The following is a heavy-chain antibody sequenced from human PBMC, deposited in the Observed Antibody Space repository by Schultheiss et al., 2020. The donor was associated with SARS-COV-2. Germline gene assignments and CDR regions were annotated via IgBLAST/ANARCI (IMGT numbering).Heavy chain of an antibody. V-gene: IGHV4-59*12. CDR1: GGSISSYY. CDR3: ARDRRDGYNYSYYYYYMDV. J-gene: IGHJ6*03. D-gene: IGHD5-24*01. CDR2: IYHSGST. Sequence: SETLSLTCTVSGGSISSYYWSWIRQPPGKGLEWIGYIYHSGSTYYNPSLKSRVTISVDTSKNQFSLKLSSVTAADTAVYYCARDRRDGYNYSYYYYYMDVWGKGTTVTVSS.